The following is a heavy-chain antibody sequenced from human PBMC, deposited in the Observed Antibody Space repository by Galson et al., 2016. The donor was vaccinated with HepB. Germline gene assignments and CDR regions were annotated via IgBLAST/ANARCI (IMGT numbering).Heavy chain of an antibody. CDR2: IYWDDDK. Sequence: PALVKPTQTLTLTCTFSGFSLSTVGLAVGWVRQPPGQALEWLALIYWDDDKRYSPSLQSRVTITKDTSKNQVVLTMTNMDPVDTATYYCVQISASYYDSSGYYRDPFDYWGQGTLVTVSS. V-gene: IGHV2-5*02. J-gene: IGHJ4*02. CDR1: GFSLSTVGLA. CDR3: VQISASYYDSSGYYRDPFDY. D-gene: IGHD3-22*01.